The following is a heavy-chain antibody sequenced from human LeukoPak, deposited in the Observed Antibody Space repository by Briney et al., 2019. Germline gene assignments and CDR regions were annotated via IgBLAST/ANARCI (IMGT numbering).Heavy chain of an antibody. Sequence: GGLRLSCAASGFTFSSYAMSWVRQAPGKGLEWVSAISGSGGSTYYADSVKGRFTISRDNSKNTLYLQMNSLRAEDTAVYYCAKDLGRGYSGYDYLIDYWGQGTLVTVSS. CDR2: ISGSGGST. V-gene: IGHV3-23*01. J-gene: IGHJ4*02. D-gene: IGHD5-12*01. CDR1: GFTFSSYA. CDR3: AKDLGRGYSGYDYLIDY.